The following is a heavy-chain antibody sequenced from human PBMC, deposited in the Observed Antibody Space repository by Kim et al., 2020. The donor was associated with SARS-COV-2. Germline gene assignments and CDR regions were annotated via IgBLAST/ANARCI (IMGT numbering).Heavy chain of an antibody. J-gene: IGHJ3*02. Sequence: GGSLRLSCAASGFTFDDYAMHWVRQAPGKGLEWVSGISWNSGSIGYADSVKGRFTISRDNAKNSLYLQMNSLRAEDTALYYCAKDISGRDIAVAGNDAFDIWGQGTMVTVSS. V-gene: IGHV3-9*01. CDR1: GFTFDDYA. D-gene: IGHD6-19*01. CDR3: AKDISGRDIAVAGNDAFDI. CDR2: ISWNSGSI.